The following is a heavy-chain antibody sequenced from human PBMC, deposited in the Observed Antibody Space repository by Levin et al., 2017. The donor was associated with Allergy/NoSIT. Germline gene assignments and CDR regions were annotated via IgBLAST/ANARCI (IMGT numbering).Heavy chain of an antibody. J-gene: IGHJ4*02. CDR1: GFTFDDYT. Sequence: GGSLRLSCAASGFTFDDYTMHWVRQAPGKGLEWVSLISWDGGSTYYADSVKGRFTISRDNSKNSLYLQMNSLRTEDTALYYCAKDDSKFDWLLRNWGQGTLVTVSS. V-gene: IGHV3-43*01. CDR3: AKDDSKFDWLLRN. CDR2: ISWDGGST. D-gene: IGHD3-9*01.